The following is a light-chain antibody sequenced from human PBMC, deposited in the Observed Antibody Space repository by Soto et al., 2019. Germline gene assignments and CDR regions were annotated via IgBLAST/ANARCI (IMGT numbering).Light chain of an antibody. CDR1: SSDVGGYNY. CDR3: NSYTTDSTYV. Sequence: QSALTQPRSVSGSPGQSVTISCTGTSSDVGGYNYVSWYQQHPGKAPKLMIYDVSNRPSGVSYRFSGSKSGNTASLTISGLQAEDEADYYCNSYTTDSTYVFGTGTKLTVL. J-gene: IGLJ1*01. V-gene: IGLV2-14*01. CDR2: DVS.